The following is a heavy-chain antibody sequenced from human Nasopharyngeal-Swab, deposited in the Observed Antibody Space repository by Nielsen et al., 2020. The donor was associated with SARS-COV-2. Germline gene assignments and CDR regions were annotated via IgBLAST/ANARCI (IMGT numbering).Heavy chain of an antibody. V-gene: IGHV3-21*01. CDR1: GFTFNNYN. CDR3: ARDGLDYDFWSAYFMDV. Sequence: GGSLRLSCAASGFTFNNYNFNWVRQAPGKVLEWVSSISSSISYIYYADSVKGRFTISRDNAKNSLYLQMNSLRAEDTDVYYCARDGLDYDFWSAYFMDVWGQGTTVTVSS. D-gene: IGHD3-3*01. CDR2: ISSSISYI. J-gene: IGHJ6*01.